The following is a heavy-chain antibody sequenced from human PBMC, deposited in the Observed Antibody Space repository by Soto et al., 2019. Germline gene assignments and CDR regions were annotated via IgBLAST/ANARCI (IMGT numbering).Heavy chain of an antibody. CDR2: ISASGGST. V-gene: IGHV3-23*01. J-gene: IGHJ4*02. D-gene: IGHD6-19*01. CDR1: GFTFSSYA. Sequence: GGSLRLSCAASGFTFSSYAISWVRQAPGKGLEWVSSISASGGSTYYADSVKGRFTISRDNSKNTLYVQMNSLRAEDTAVYYCAKDRIAVAGSNFDYWGQGTLVTVSS. CDR3: AKDRIAVAGSNFDY.